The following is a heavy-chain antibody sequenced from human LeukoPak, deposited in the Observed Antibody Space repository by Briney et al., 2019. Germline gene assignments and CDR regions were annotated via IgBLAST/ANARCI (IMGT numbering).Heavy chain of an antibody. CDR3: ARGHLDP. J-gene: IGHJ5*02. CDR2: IMKDGNEK. CDR1: GFTFSDYW. V-gene: IGHV3-7*01. Sequence: GGSLRLSCAASGFTFSDYWMNWIRQAPGKGLEWVARIMKDGNEKYYVESIKGRFTISRGNAKNALYLQMNGLRAEDTGVYYCARGHLDPWGQGTMVTVSS.